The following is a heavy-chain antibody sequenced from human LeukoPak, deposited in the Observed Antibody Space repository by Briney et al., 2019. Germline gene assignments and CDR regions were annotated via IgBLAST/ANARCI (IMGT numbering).Heavy chain of an antibody. D-gene: IGHD5-12*01. V-gene: IGHV3-30*18. J-gene: IGHJ4*02. Sequence: GGSLRLSCAASGFTFSSYGMHWVRQAPGKGLEWVAVISYVGSNKYYADSVKGRFTISRDNSKNTLYLQMNSLRAEDTAVYYCAKSGHVDIVATDYWGQGTLVTVSS. CDR2: ISYVGSNK. CDR3: AKSGHVDIVATDY. CDR1: GFTFSSYG.